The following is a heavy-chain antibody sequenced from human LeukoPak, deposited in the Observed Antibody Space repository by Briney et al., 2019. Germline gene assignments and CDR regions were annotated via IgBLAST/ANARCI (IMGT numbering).Heavy chain of an antibody. CDR2: ISSSSSYI. V-gene: IGHV3-21*01. Sequence: GGSLRLSCAASGLTFSSYSMNWVRQAPGKGLEWVSSISSSSSYIYYADSVKGRFTISRDNAKNSLYLQMNSLRAEDTAVYYCARDGYSSGWLFDYWGQGTLVTVSS. J-gene: IGHJ4*02. D-gene: IGHD6-19*01. CDR1: GLTFSSYS. CDR3: ARDGYSSGWLFDY.